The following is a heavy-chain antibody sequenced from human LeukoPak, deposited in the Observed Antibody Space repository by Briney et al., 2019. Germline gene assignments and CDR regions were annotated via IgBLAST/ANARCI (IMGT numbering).Heavy chain of an antibody. CDR2: IIPILGIA. CDR3: ARVFRYSGYDYLFDY. J-gene: IGHJ4*02. D-gene: IGHD5-12*01. Sequence: ASVKVSCKASGGTFSSYAISWVRQAPGQGLEWMGRIIPILGIANYAQKFQGRVTITADKSTSTAYMELSSLRSEDTAVYYCARVFRYSGYDYLFDYWGQGTLVTVSS. V-gene: IGHV1-69*04. CDR1: GGTFSSYA.